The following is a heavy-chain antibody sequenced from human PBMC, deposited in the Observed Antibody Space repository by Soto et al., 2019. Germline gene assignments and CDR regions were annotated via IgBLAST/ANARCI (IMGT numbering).Heavy chain of an antibody. CDR3: ARAWSSSWYYYYGMDV. V-gene: IGHV1-8*01. Sequence: VSCKASGYTFTSYDINWVRQATGQGLEWMGWMNPNSGNTGYAQKFQGRVTMTRNTSISTAYMELSSLRSEDTAVYYCARAWSSSWYYYYGMDVWGQGTTVTVS. J-gene: IGHJ6*02. D-gene: IGHD6-13*01. CDR2: MNPNSGNT. CDR1: GYTFTSYD.